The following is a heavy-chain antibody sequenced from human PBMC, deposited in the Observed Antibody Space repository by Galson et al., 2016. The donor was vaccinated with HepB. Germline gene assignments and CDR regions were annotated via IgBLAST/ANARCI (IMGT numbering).Heavy chain of an antibody. Sequence: SETLSLTCSVSGGSISMSSNFWGWIRQPPGKGLEWIGTMYYTGTTYYSPSLKSRVTISVDTSKNKFSLKLASVTAADTAVYYCARPYTSSWGQGTLVTASS. D-gene: IGHD2-2*02. CDR1: GGSISMSSNF. V-gene: IGHV4-39*01. CDR2: MYYTGTT. J-gene: IGHJ1*01. CDR3: ARPYTSS.